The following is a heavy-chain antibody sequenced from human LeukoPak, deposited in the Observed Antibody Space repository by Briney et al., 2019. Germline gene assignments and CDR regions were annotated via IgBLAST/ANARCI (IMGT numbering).Heavy chain of an antibody. CDR3: AKDPIVVVITNEFDY. D-gene: IGHD3-22*01. Sequence: GGSLRLSCAASGFTFSSYAMSWVRQAPGKGLEWVSAISGSGGSTYYADSVKGRFPISRDNSKNTLYLQMNSLRAEDTAVYYCAKDPIVVVITNEFDYWGQGTRVTVPS. V-gene: IGHV3-23*01. CDR1: GFTFSSYA. J-gene: IGHJ4*02. CDR2: ISGSGGST.